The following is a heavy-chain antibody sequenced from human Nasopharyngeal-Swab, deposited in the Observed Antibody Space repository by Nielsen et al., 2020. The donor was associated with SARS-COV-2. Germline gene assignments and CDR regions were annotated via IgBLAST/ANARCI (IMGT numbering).Heavy chain of an antibody. CDR1: GYTFTSYA. V-gene: IGHV7-4-1*02. Sequence: ASVKVSCKASGYTFTSYAMNWVRQAPGQGLEWMGWINTNTGNPTYAQGFTGRFVFSLDTSVSTAYLQISSLKAEDTAVYYCARSATGTTGLHAFDFWGQGTMVAVSS. J-gene: IGHJ3*01. CDR2: INTNTGNP. D-gene: IGHD1-1*01. CDR3: ARSATGTTGLHAFDF.